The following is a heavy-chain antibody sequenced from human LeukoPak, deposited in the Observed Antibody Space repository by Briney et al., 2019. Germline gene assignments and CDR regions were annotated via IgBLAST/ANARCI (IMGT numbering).Heavy chain of an antibody. CDR3: AIAMVRGVTQPHFDY. D-gene: IGHD3-10*01. V-gene: IGHV1-2*02. J-gene: IGHJ4*02. Sequence: ASVKVSCKASGYTFTGYYMHWVRRAPGQGLEWMGWINPNSGGTNYAQKFQGRVTMTRDTSISTAYMELSRLRSDDTAVYYCAIAMVRGVTQPHFDYWGQGGLVTVSS. CDR1: GYTFTGYY. CDR2: INPNSGGT.